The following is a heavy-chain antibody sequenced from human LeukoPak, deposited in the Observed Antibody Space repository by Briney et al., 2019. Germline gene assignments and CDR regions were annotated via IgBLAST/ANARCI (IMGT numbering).Heavy chain of an antibody. CDR1: GFIVSSNY. V-gene: IGHV3-53*01. CDR2: IYSGGNT. J-gene: IGHJ4*02. CDR3: ARTQLWRGILDY. Sequence: PGGSLRLSCAASGFIVSSNYMSWVRQAPGKGLEGVSIIYSGGNTYYADSVKGRFTISRDNSKNTLYLQMNSLRAEDTAVYYCARTQLWRGILDYWGQGTLVTVSS. D-gene: IGHD3-16*01.